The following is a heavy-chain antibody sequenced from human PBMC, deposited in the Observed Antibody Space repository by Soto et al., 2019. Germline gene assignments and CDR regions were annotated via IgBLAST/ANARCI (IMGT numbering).Heavy chain of an antibody. CDR3: AHRPYGYKYYFDY. CDR1: GFSLSTRGLG. V-gene: IGHV2-5*02. CDR2: IYWDDDK. J-gene: IGHJ4*02. D-gene: IGHD5-18*01. Sequence: QITLKESGPTLVKPTQTLTLTCTFSGFSLSTRGLGVGWFRQPQGRALEWRALIYWDDDKRYSPSLQNRLTITRDTSKTQVVLTLPNMDPVDTATYYCAHRPYGYKYYFDYWGQGTLVTVSS.